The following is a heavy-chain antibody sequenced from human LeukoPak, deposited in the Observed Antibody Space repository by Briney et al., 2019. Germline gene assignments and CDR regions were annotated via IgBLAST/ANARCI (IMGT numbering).Heavy chain of an antibody. V-gene: IGHV3-74*01. Sequence: GGSLRLSCAASGFTFSSYWMHWVRQAPGKGLVWVSRINSDGSSTSYADSVKGRFTISRDNAKNTLYLQMSSLRAEDTAVYYCARVWGDYYDSSGLTFDPWGQGTLVTVSS. CDR3: ARVWGDYYDSSGLTFDP. CDR1: GFTFSSYW. CDR2: INSDGSST. J-gene: IGHJ5*02. D-gene: IGHD3-22*01.